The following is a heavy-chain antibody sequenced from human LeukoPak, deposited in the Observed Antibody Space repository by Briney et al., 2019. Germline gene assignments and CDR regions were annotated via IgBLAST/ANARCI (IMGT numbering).Heavy chain of an antibody. V-gene: IGHV3-7*01. D-gene: IGHD3-10*01. CDR2: IRQDGNGI. Sequence: PGGSLRLSCAASGFSFRNSWMSWVRQAPGKGLEWVANIRQDGNGIYYMDSVKGRFTISRDNAKKSLYLQMNLLRAEDTAVYYCARFVGGGLEWFGELFITDAFDIWGQGTMVTVSS. J-gene: IGHJ3*02. CDR3: ARFVGGGLEWFGELFITDAFDI. CDR1: GFSFRNSW.